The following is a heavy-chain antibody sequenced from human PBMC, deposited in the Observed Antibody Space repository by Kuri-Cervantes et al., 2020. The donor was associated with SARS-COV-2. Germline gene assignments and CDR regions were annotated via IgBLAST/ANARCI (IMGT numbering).Heavy chain of an antibody. V-gene: IGHV4-34*01. CDR2: INHSGGT. Sequence: GSLRLSCTVSGGSVINYYWSWIRQPPGKGLEWIGEINHSGGTNYNPSLKSRVTISVDTSKNQFSLKLSSVTAADTAVYYCARGQGYCSGGSCYFRWFDPWGQGTLVTVSS. CDR3: ARGQGYCSGGSCYFRWFDP. J-gene: IGHJ5*02. D-gene: IGHD2-15*01. CDR1: GGSVINYY.